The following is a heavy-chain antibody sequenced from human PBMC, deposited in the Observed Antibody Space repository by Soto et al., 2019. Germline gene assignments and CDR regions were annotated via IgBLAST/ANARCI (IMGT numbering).Heavy chain of an antibody. J-gene: IGHJ6*02. V-gene: IGHV3-23*01. CDR1: GFAFSSYA. Sequence: EVQLLESGGGLVQPGGSLRLSCAASGFAFSSYAMSWVHQAPGKGLEWVSAISGSGGSTYYADSVKGRFTISRDNSKNTLYLQMNSLRAEDTAVYYCAKDNRALGVHYYYYYGMDVWGQGTTVTVSS. D-gene: IGHD3-16*01. CDR2: ISGSGGST. CDR3: AKDNRALGVHYYYYYGMDV.